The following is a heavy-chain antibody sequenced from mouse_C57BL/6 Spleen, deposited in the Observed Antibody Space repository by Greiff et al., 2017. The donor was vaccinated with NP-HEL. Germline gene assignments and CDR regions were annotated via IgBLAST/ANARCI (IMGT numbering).Heavy chain of an antibody. V-gene: IGHV1-82*01. J-gene: IGHJ4*01. CDR2: IYPGDGDT. Sequence: QVQLKESGPELVKPGASVKISCKASGYAFSSSWMNWVKQRPGKGLEWIGRIYPGDGDTNYNGKFKGKATLTADKSSSTAYMQLSSLTSEDSAVYFCARWGYDYFYYAMDYWGQGTSVTVSS. CDR1: GYAFSSSW. D-gene: IGHD2-4*01. CDR3: ARWGYDYFYYAMDY.